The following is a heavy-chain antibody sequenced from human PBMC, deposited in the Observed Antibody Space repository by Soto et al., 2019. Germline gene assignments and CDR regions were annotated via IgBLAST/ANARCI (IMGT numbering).Heavy chain of an antibody. CDR1: GYTFTSYY. V-gene: IGHV1-46*04. D-gene: IGHD1-26*01. Sequence: AAPVKGSCKASGYTFTSYYIHWVRQAPGQGLEWMGIINPSAGSTGYAQKLQGRVTMTRDTSTNTVYMELSSLRSEDTAVYYCTRTPLSSGSYYSFDYWGQGTQVTVSS. J-gene: IGHJ4*02. CDR2: INPSAGST. CDR3: TRTPLSSGSYYSFDY.